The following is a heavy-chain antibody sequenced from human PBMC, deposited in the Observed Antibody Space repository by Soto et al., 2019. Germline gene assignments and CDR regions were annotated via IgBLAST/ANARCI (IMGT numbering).Heavy chain of an antibody. CDR2: INPNSGGT. CDR1: GYTFTGYY. CDR3: ASGLGYCSGGSCSAY. Sequence: QVQLVQSGAEVKKPGASVKVSCKASGYTFTGYYMHWVRQAPGQGLEWMGWINPNSGGTNYAQKFQGWVTMTRDTSISTAYMGLSRLRSADTAVYYCASGLGYCSGGSCSAYWGQGTLVTVSS. J-gene: IGHJ4*02. D-gene: IGHD2-15*01. V-gene: IGHV1-2*04.